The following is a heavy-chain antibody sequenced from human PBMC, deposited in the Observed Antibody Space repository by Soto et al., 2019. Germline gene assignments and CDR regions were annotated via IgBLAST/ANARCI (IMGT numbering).Heavy chain of an antibody. J-gene: IGHJ6*02. D-gene: IGHD3-3*01. Sequence: PSETLSLTCAVYGGSFSGYYWSWIRQPPGKGLEWIGEINHSGSTNYNPSLKSRVTISVDTSKNQFSLKLSSVTAADTAVYYCARGKQYYDFWSGYYDNYYYYGMDVWGQGTTVTVSS. V-gene: IGHV4-34*01. CDR1: GGSFSGYY. CDR2: INHSGST. CDR3: ARGKQYYDFWSGYYDNYYYYGMDV.